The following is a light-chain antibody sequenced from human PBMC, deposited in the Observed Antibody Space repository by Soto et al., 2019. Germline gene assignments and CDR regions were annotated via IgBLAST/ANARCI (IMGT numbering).Light chain of an antibody. CDR3: QQYDNLPCT. CDR1: QDITNY. V-gene: IGKV1-33*01. Sequence: DIQMTQSPSSLSASVGDRVTIICQASQDITNYLNWYQQKPGKAPKLLIYDASNLETGVPSRFSGSGSGTHFSFTISSLQPEDIATYYCQQYDNLPCTFGQGTRLEIK. CDR2: DAS. J-gene: IGKJ5*01.